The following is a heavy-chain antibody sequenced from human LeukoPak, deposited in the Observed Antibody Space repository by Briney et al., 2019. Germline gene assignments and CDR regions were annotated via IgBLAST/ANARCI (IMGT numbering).Heavy chain of an antibody. D-gene: IGHD3-22*01. Sequence: SETLSLTCTVSGGSISSYYWSWIRQPPGKGLECIGYIYYSGSTNYNPSLKSRVTISVDTSKNQFSLKLSSVTAADTAVYYCAREGYSDSSGYFDYWGQGTLVTVSS. CDR2: IYYSGST. CDR3: AREGYSDSSGYFDY. V-gene: IGHV4-59*01. J-gene: IGHJ4*02. CDR1: GGSISSYY.